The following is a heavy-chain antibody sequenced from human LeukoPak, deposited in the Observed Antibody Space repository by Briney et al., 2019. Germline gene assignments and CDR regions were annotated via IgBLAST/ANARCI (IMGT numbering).Heavy chain of an antibody. Sequence: SETLSLTCAVPGFSISSGYYWVWIRQPPGKAVEWLGSIYHSGSTYYNPSLKSRVTISVDTSKSQFSLKLSSVTAADTAVYYCARHSSGSYYGYFDYWGQGTLVTVSS. V-gene: IGHV4-38-2*01. CDR1: GFSISSGYY. D-gene: IGHD1-26*01. J-gene: IGHJ4*02. CDR2: IYHSGST. CDR3: ARHSSGSYYGYFDY.